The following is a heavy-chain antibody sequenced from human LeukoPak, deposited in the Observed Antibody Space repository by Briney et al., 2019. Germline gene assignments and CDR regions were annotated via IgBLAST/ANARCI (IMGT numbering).Heavy chain of an antibody. CDR2: IKGDGSKI. J-gene: IGHJ4*02. V-gene: IGHV3-7*01. Sequence: GGSLRLSCAASGFTFSSYWMSWVRQAPGRGPEWVANIKGDGSKIYYVDSVKGRFTISRDNDKNSLYLQMNNLRVEDTAVYHCARDGSCFDFWGQGALVTVSS. D-gene: IGHD2-15*01. CDR3: ARDGSCFDF. CDR1: GFTFSSYW.